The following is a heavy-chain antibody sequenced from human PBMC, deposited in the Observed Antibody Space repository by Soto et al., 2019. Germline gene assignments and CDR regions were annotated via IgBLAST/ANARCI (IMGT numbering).Heavy chain of an antibody. CDR1: GFRFDEHA. V-gene: IGHV3-9*01. J-gene: IGHJ4*02. Sequence: EVQLVESGGGVVQPGGSLRLSCAASGFRFDEHAMHWVRQPPGKGLEWVSGITRNSGRKDYADSVKGRFIVSRDSAKNSLYLQINSLRPEDTALYYCAKAKQCGTYCSGLHYWGPGTLVTVSS. D-gene: IGHD1-26*01. CDR3: AKAKQCGTYCSGLHY. CDR2: ITRNSGRK.